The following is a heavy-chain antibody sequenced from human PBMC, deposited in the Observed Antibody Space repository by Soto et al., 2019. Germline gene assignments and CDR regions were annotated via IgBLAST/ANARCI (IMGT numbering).Heavy chain of an antibody. D-gene: IGHD5-12*01. CDR1: GGTFSSYA. V-gene: IGHV1-69*13. CDR2: IIPIFGTA. Sequence: ASVKVSCKASGGTFSSYAISWVRQAPGQGLEWMGGIIPIFGTANYAQKFQGRVTITADESTSTAYMELSSLRSEDTGVYYCARGTLEMATIFHYYYGMDVWGQGTTVTVSS. J-gene: IGHJ6*02. CDR3: ARGTLEMATIFHYYYGMDV.